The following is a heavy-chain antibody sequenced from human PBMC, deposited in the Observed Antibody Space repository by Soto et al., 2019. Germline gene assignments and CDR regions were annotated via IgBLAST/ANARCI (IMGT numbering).Heavy chain of an antibody. CDR3: AKAVTHSYFDY. CDR1: GVTFSSYA. V-gene: IGHV3-23*01. Sequence: GGSLRLSCAASGVTFSSYAISWVRQAPGKGLEWVAAITPSGDSTYFAVSVKGRFTISRDNSKNTLYLRMNSLRAGDTAIYYCAKAVTHSYFDYWGQGTLVTVSS. J-gene: IGHJ4*02. D-gene: IGHD2-21*02. CDR2: ITPSGDST.